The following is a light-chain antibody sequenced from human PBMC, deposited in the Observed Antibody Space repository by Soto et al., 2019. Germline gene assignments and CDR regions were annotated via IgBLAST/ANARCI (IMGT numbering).Light chain of an antibody. V-gene: IGKV3-15*01. J-gene: IGKJ1*01. CDR2: GAS. CDR3: QQYNNWTRT. CDR1: QSVSSN. Sequence: EIVMTQSPATLSVSPGERAIVSCRASQSVSSNLAWYQQKPGQTPRLLIYGASTRATGIAPRFSGSGSGTEFTLTISSLQSEDFAVYYCQQYNNWTRTFGQGTKVEIK.